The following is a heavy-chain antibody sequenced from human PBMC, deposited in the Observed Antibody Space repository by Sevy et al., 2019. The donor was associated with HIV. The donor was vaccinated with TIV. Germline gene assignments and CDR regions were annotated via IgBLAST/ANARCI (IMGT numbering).Heavy chain of an antibody. CDR1: GDTVSSDSAA. Sequence: SQTLSLTCAISGDTVSSDSAAWNWIRQSPARGLEWLGRTYYRSTWHKDYATSLNSRMAITSDTSKNQFSLQLNSVTPEDTAVYYCARDHNFVHDYWGQGIVVTVSS. D-gene: IGHD1-20*01. V-gene: IGHV6-1*01. J-gene: IGHJ4*02. CDR3: ARDHNFVHDY. CDR2: TYYRSTWHK.